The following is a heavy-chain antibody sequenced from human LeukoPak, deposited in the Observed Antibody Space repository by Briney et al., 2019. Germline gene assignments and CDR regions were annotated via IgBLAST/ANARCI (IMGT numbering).Heavy chain of an antibody. CDR3: AKDPRPLATILYFDY. V-gene: IGHV3-30*02. D-gene: IGHD5-24*01. J-gene: IGHJ4*02. CDR2: IRYDGSNK. Sequence: GGSLRLSCAASGFTFSSYGMHWVRQAPGKGLEWVAFIRYDGSNKYYADSVKGRFTISRDNSKNTLYLQMNSLRAEDTAVYYCAKDPRPLATILYFDYWGQGTLVTVSS. CDR1: GFTFSSYG.